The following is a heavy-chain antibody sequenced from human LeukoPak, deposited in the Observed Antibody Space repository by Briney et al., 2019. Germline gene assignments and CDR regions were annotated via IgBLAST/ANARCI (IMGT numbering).Heavy chain of an antibody. V-gene: IGHV3-7*01. CDR1: GFSFSAYW. CDR2: INPAGTET. Sequence: GGSLRLSCAASGFSFSAYWMTWVRQAPGTGLEWVANINPAGTETYYVDPVKGRFTISRDNAKNLLYLQMNSLRAEDTAVYYCARFGYVAAVDLWGQVTLVTVSS. CDR3: ARFGYVAAVDL. J-gene: IGHJ4*02. D-gene: IGHD2-15*01.